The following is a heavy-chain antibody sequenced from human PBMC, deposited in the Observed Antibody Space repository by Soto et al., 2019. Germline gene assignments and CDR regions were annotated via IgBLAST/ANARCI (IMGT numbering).Heavy chain of an antibody. V-gene: IGHV4-4*02. Sequence: KSSETLSLTCAVSGDSISGSQWWSWVRLPPGKGLERIGEISHTGTTNYNPSLKSRVTMSVDKPKNQFSLNLSSVTAADTAVYYCARVSLVGFDTWGQGTLVTVSS. J-gene: IGHJ5*02. CDR2: ISHTGTT. CDR3: ARVSLVGFDT. D-gene: IGHD2-15*01. CDR1: GDSISGSQW.